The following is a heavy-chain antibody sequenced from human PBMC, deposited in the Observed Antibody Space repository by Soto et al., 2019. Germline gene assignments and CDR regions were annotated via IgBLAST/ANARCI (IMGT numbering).Heavy chain of an antibody. D-gene: IGHD3-16*01. CDR1: GYTFTNFG. CDR2: ISAYNGDT. V-gene: IGHV1-18*01. CDR3: ARGGAPIDY. Sequence: QVQLVQSGAEVKKPGASVKVSCKASGYTFTNFGISWVRQAPGQGLEWKGWISAYNGDTNYAQKFQGRVTMTTHPFTSTAYMEVRSLGFAESAVDYWARGGAPIDYWGQGTLVTVSS. J-gene: IGHJ4*02.